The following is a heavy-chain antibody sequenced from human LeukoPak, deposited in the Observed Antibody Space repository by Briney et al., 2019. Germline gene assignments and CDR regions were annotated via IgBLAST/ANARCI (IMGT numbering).Heavy chain of an antibody. CDR1: GGSISSSTFY. Sequence: SETLSLTCTVSGGSISSSTFYWGWIRQPPGKGLEWIGSIFSGGSTYYNPSLKSRVTMSVDMSTRQISLKLSSVTAADTAVYYCARAVGGDGSGSLWGPGTLVTVSS. CDR2: IFSGGST. J-gene: IGHJ4*02. CDR3: ARAVGGDGSGSL. V-gene: IGHV4-39*07. D-gene: IGHD3-10*01.